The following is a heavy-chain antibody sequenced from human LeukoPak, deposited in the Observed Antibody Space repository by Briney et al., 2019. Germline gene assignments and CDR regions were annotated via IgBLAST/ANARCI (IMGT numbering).Heavy chain of an antibody. CDR2: IWYDGSNK. CDR3: ARDGGGGGSYPDY. Sequence: PGGSLRLSCAASGFTFSSYGMHWVRQAPGKGLEWAAVIWYDGSNKYYADSVKGRFTISRDNSKNTLYLQMNSLRPEDTAVYYCARDGGGGGSYPDYWGQGTLVTVSS. V-gene: IGHV3-33*01. CDR1: GFTFSSYG. J-gene: IGHJ4*02. D-gene: IGHD1-26*01.